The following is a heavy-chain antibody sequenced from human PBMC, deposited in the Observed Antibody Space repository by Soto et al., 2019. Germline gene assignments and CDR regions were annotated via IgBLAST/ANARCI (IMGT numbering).Heavy chain of an antibody. Sequence: PGESLKISCKISGYRFSSFWIAWVRQKPGKGLEWMGIIYPGDATTIYSPSFQGRLTISVDMSISTAHLQWYDLKASDSAMYYWAGLIGACYDKNGYYYFDYWGQGTQVTVSS. D-gene: IGHD3-22*01. J-gene: IGHJ4*02. CDR2: IYPGDATT. CDR3: AGLIGACYDKNGYYYFDY. V-gene: IGHV5-51*01. CDR1: GYRFSSFW.